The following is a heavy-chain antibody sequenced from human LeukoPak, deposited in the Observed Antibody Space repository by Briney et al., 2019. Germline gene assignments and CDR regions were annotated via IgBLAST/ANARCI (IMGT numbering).Heavy chain of an antibody. CDR3: AKHALYDSSGYYISYDY. Sequence: GGSLRLSCAASGFTFSSYAMSWVHQAPGKGLEWVSAISGSGGSTYYADSVKGRFTISRDNSKNTLYLQMNSLRAEDTAVYYCAKHALYDSSGYYISYDYWGQGTLVTVSS. D-gene: IGHD3-22*01. CDR1: GFTFSSYA. J-gene: IGHJ4*02. V-gene: IGHV3-23*01. CDR2: ISGSGGST.